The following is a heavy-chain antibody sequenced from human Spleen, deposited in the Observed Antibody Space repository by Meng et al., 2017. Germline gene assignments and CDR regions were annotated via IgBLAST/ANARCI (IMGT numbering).Heavy chain of an antibody. CDR3: AKSLYQPNAFDV. V-gene: IGHV5-51*01. CDR2: IYPGDSDT. Sequence: GGSLRLSCTASGFYFSNYWITWVRQMPGRGLEWMGIIYPGDSDTRYSPSFQGQVTISVDKSINTAYLHWSSLRASDNAIYYGAKSLYQPNAFDVWGQGTTVTVSS. CDR1: GFYFSNYW. D-gene: IGHD2-2*02. J-gene: IGHJ3*01.